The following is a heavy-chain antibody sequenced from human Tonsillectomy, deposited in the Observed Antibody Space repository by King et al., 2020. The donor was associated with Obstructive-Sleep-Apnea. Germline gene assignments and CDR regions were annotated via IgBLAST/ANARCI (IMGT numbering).Heavy chain of an antibody. V-gene: IGHV4-59*01. Sequence: VQLQESGPGLVKPSETLSLTCTVSGGSISNYYWSWIRQPPGKALEWIGYIYYSGSTNNNPSLKSRVTISVDTSKNHLSLKLSSVTAADTAVYYCAKAKGVNPRYWYFDLWGRGTLVTVSS. CDR1: GGSISNYY. D-gene: IGHD2-21*01. CDR2: IYYSGST. J-gene: IGHJ2*01. CDR3: AKAKGVNPRYWYFDL.